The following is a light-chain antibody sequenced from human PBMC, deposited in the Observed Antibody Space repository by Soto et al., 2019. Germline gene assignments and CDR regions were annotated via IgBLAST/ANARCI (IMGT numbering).Light chain of an antibody. Sequence: DIQMTQSPSSLSASVGDRVTITCRASQSISSYLNWYQQKPGKAPKILIYAASSLQSGVPSRFSGSGAGTDFPLAISSLQPEDFAPYYCQKSYSTPRTFGQGTTVEIK. J-gene: IGKJ1*01. CDR3: QKSYSTPRT. V-gene: IGKV1-39*01. CDR2: AAS. CDR1: QSISSY.